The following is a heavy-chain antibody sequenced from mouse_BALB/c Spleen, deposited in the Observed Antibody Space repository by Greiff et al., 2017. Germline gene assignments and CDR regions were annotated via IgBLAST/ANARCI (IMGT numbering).Heavy chain of an antibody. J-gene: IGHJ3*01. CDR1: GFTFSSYW. Sequence: EVKVEESGGGLVQPGGSMKLSCVASGFTFSSYWMSWVRQSPEKGLEWVAEIRLKSDNYATHYAESVKGKFTISRDDSKSRLYLQMNSLRAEDTGIYYCTDTAYWGQGTLVTVSA. CDR3: TDTAY. V-gene: IGHV6-3*01. CDR2: IRLKSDNYAT.